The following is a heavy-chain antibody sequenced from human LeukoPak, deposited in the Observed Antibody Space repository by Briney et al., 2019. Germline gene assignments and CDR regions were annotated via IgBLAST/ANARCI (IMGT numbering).Heavy chain of an antibody. V-gene: IGHV3-11*01. J-gene: IGHJ4*02. D-gene: IGHD3-22*01. Sequence: SGGSLRLSCAASGFTFSDYYMSWIRQAPGKGLEWVSYISSSGSTIYYADSVKGRFTISRDNAKNSLYLQMNSLRAEDTAVYYCASYDSSGYYYDYWGQGTLVTVSS. CDR2: ISSSGSTI. CDR3: ASYDSSGYYYDY. CDR1: GFTFSDYY.